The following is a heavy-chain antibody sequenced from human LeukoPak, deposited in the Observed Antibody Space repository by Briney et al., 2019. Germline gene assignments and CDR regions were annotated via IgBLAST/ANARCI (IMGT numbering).Heavy chain of an antibody. J-gene: IGHJ4*02. Sequence: SETLSLTCSVSGGSIRRYYWSWIRQPPGKGLEWIGDIYYSGSTNYNPSLKSRVTIAVDTSKNQFSLKLSSVTAADTAVYYCASGTYTHYYFDYWGQGTLATVSS. CDR1: GGSIRRYY. CDR3: ASGTYTHYYFDY. V-gene: IGHV4-59*01. D-gene: IGHD1-26*01. CDR2: IYYSGST.